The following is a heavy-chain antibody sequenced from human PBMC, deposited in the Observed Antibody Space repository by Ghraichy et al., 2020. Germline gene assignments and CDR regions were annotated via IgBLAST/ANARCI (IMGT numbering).Heavy chain of an antibody. CDR3: AAAAGFSGSYYFFDY. V-gene: IGHV1-3*01. CDR2: SNAGNGNT. D-gene: IGHD1-26*01. Sequence: GGGAAGEGVEWVGWSNAGNGNTKYSQKFQGRVTITRDTSASTAYMELSSLRSEDTAVYYCAAAAGFSGSYYFFDYWGQGTLVTVSS. J-gene: IGHJ4*02.